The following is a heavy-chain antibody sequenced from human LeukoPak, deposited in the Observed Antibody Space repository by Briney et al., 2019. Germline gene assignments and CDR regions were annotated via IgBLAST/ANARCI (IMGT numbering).Heavy chain of an antibody. D-gene: IGHD6-13*01. J-gene: IGHJ5*02. CDR2: IYYSGST. Sequence: SETLSLTCTVSGGSISSSSYYWGWIRQPPGKGLEWIGSIYYSGSTYYNPSLKSRVTISVDTSKNQFSLKLSSVTAADTAVYYCARESIAAAQGWFDPWGQGTLVTVSS. CDR1: GGSISSSSYY. V-gene: IGHV4-39*07. CDR3: ARESIAAAQGWFDP.